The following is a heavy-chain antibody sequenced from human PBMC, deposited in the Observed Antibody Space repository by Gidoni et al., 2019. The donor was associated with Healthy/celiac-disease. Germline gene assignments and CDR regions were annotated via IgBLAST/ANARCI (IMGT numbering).Heavy chain of an antibody. CDR1: GLTFSSYS. J-gene: IGHJ3*02. CDR2: ISSSSSTI. V-gene: IGHV3-48*01. Sequence: EVQLVESGGGLVQPGGSLRLSCAASGLTFSSYSMNWVRQAPGKGLEWVSYISSSSSTIYYADSVKGRFTISRDNAKNSLYLQMNSLRAEDTAVYYCARVSPRYCSSTSCYEGAFDIWGQGTMVTVSS. D-gene: IGHD2-2*01. CDR3: ARVSPRYCSSTSCYEGAFDI.